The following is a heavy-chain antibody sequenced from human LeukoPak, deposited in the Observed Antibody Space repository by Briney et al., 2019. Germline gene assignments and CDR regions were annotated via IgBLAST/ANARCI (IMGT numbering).Heavy chain of an antibody. Sequence: ASVKVSCKASGGTFTSYYMHWVRQAPGQGLEWMGIINPSGGSTSYAQKFQGRVTMTRDTSTSTVYMELSSLRSEDTAVYYCARSRGQNWFDPWGQGTLVTVSS. CDR2: INPSGGST. CDR1: GGTFTSYY. CDR3: ARSRGQNWFDP. V-gene: IGHV1-46*01. J-gene: IGHJ5*02. D-gene: IGHD3-10*01.